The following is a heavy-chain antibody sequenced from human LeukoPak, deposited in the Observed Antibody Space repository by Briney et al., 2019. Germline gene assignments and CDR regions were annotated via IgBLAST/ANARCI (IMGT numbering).Heavy chain of an antibody. CDR1: GYTFASFG. CDR2: INPNSGGT. Sequence: ASVKVSCKASGYTFASFGLSWVRQAPGQGLEWMGWINPNSGGTNYAQKFQGRVTMTRDTSISTAYMELSRLRSDDTAVYYCARVDGYPLFDYWGQGTLVTVSS. J-gene: IGHJ4*02. D-gene: IGHD3-9*01. CDR3: ARVDGYPLFDY. V-gene: IGHV1-2*02.